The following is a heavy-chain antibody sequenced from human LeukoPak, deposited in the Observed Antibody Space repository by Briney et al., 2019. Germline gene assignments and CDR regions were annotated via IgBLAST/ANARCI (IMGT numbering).Heavy chain of an antibody. J-gene: IGHJ4*02. D-gene: IGHD4-23*01. V-gene: IGHV4-34*01. CDR3: TRLRGDYAGDY. CDR1: GGSFSGYY. CDR2: INHSGST. Sequence: ASETLSLTCAVYGGSFSGYYWSWIRQPPGKGLEWIGEINHSGSTNYNPSLKSRVTISVDTSKNQFSLRLDSMTVADTAVFYSTRLRGDYAGDYWGQGTLVTVSS.